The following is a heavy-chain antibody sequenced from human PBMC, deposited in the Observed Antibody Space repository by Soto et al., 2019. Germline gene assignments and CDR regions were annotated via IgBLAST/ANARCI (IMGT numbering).Heavy chain of an antibody. CDR2: ISGSGGST. CDR1: GFTFSSYA. V-gene: IGHV3-23*01. D-gene: IGHD3-10*01. J-gene: IGHJ4*02. Sequence: GGSLRLSCAASGFTFSSYAISWVRQAPGKGLEWVSAISGSGGSTYYADSVKGRFTISRDNSKNTLYLQMNSLRAEDTAVYYCAKDLLFWFGESSVNPTESSTPFDYRGQGTLVTVSS. CDR3: AKDLLFWFGESSVNPTESSTPFDY.